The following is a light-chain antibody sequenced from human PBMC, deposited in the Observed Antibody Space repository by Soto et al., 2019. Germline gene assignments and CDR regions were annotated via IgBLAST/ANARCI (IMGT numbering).Light chain of an antibody. CDR3: SSYTTSTTYV. Sequence: QSALTQPASVSGSPGQSITISCTGTSSDVGAYNHVSWYQHHPGKAPKLMIYDVSNRPSGVSNRFSGSKSVNTASLTISGLQAEDEADYYCSSYTTSTTYVFGTGTKLTVL. CDR2: DVS. J-gene: IGLJ1*01. CDR1: SSDVGAYNH. V-gene: IGLV2-14*03.